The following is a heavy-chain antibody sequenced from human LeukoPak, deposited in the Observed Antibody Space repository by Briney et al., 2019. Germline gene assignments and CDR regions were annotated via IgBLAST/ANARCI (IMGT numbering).Heavy chain of an antibody. J-gene: IGHJ4*02. D-gene: IGHD2-2*01. CDR2: IYPGDSDT. Sequence: GESLQISCKGSGYSFTSYWIGWVRQMPGKGLEWMGIIYPGDSDTRYSPSFQGQVTISADKSISTAYLQWSSLKASDTAIYYCARHLLDCSTTSCQDYWGQGTLVTVSS. CDR3: ARHLLDCSTTSCQDY. V-gene: IGHV5-51*01. CDR1: GYSFTSYW.